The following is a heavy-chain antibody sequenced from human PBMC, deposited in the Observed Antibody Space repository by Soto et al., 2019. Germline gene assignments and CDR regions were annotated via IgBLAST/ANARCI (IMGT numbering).Heavy chain of an antibody. CDR3: ARVGSSGYYYQGDFDY. J-gene: IGHJ4*02. CDR1: GGSIRSGDYY. V-gene: IGHV4-31*03. D-gene: IGHD3-22*01. Sequence: SETLSLTCTVSGGSIRSGDYYWSWIRQHPGKGLEWIGYIYYSGSTYYNPSLESRVAISVDTSKNQFSLKLSSVTAADTAVYYCARVGSSGYYYQGDFDYWGQGTLVTVSS. CDR2: IYYSGST.